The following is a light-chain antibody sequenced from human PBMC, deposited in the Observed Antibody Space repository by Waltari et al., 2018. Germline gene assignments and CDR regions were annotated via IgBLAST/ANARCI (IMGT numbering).Light chain of an antibody. CDR2: WAS. Sequence: DIVMTQSPDSLDVSLGERATINCKSSKSVLYSSKNKNYLAWYQQKPGQPPKLLIYWASTRESGVPDRFSGSGSGTDFTLTISSLQAEDVAVYYCQQYYSTPLTFGGGTKVEIK. CDR3: QQYYSTPLT. J-gene: IGKJ4*01. V-gene: IGKV4-1*01. CDR1: KSVLYSSKNKNY.